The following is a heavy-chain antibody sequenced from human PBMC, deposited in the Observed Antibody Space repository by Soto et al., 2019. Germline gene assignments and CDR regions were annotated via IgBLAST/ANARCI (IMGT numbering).Heavy chain of an antibody. J-gene: IGHJ4*02. V-gene: IGHV1-46*01. D-gene: IGHD6-13*01. Sequence: QVQLVQSGDEVKKPGASVKLSCRTSGYTFTHYYIHWVRQAPGQGLEWLAIINPASGSTNYAQDFQGRVTLPMDTSTTTVYMELSGLRAEDTAIFYCARDLAAGDHWCQGALVTVSS. CDR2: INPASGST. CDR3: ARDLAAGDH. CDR1: GYTFTHYY.